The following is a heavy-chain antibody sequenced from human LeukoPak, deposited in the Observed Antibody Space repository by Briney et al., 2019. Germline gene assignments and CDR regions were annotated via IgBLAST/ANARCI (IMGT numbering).Heavy chain of an antibody. J-gene: IGHJ4*02. CDR1: GYTFTSYY. Sequence: ASVKVSCKASGYTFTSYYLHWVRQAPGQELEWMGIINPTGYTTSYAQKFQGRVTMTRDTSTSTVYMELSSLRSEDTAVYYCARDRGWAGGTTSYYFDYWGQGTLVTVSS. CDR3: ARDRGWAGGTTSYYFDY. V-gene: IGHV1-46*01. CDR2: INPTGYTT. D-gene: IGHD1-7*01.